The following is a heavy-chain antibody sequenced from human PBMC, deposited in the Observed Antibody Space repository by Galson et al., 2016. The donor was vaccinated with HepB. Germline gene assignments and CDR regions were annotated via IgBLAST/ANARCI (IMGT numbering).Heavy chain of an antibody. CDR2: VRPSDTST. CDR1: EDIFTGFY. Sequence: SVKVSCKASEDIFTGFYIHWLRQAPGQGLEWMGMVRPSDTSTIYAQNFQGRVSMTGSTATSTVYMELSSLGSEDTAVYYCARGARVVAATTYYLDHWGQGTLVTVSS. D-gene: IGHD1-26*01. CDR3: ARGARVVAATTYYLDH. V-gene: IGHV1-46*01. J-gene: IGHJ4*02.